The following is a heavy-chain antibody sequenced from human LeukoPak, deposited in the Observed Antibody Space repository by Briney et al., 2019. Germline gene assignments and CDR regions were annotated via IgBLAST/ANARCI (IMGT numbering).Heavy chain of an antibody. CDR1: GGSFTGYY. CDR3: AIVNIVTGYCLDF. J-gene: IGHJ4*02. D-gene: IGHD3-9*01. Sequence: SETLSLTCALYGGSFTGYYWSWIRQTPGRGLEWVGEIHYTGATSYNPSLKSRATISIDTSKNQYSPRLSSAAAADTAVYCCAIVNIVTGYCLDFWVEGGLVTVS. CDR2: IHYTGAT. V-gene: IGHV4-34*01.